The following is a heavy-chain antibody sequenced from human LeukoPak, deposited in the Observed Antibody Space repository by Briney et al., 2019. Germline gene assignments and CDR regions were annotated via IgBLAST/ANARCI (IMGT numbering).Heavy chain of an antibody. CDR2: INHSGST. J-gene: IGHJ4*02. CDR3: ASGGNSSYHDY. D-gene: IGHD6-19*01. Sequence: PSETLSLTCAVYGGSFSGYYWSWIRQPPGKVLEWIGEINHSGSTNYNPSLKSRVTISVDTSKNQFSLKLSSVTAADTAVYYCASGGNSSYHDYWGQGILVTVSS. CDR1: GGSFSGYY. V-gene: IGHV4-34*01.